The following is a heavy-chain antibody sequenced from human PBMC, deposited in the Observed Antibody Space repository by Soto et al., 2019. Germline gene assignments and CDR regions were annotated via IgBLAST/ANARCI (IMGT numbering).Heavy chain of an antibody. D-gene: IGHD2-15*01. V-gene: IGHV3-30-3*01. Sequence: QVQLVESGGGVVQPGRSLRLSCAASGFTFSSYARHWVRQAPGKGLEWVAVISYDGSNKYYADSVKGRFTISRDNSKNTLYLQMNSLRAEDTAVYYCARVPSSSGRALFDYWGQGTLVTVSS. CDR3: ARVPSSSGRALFDY. J-gene: IGHJ4*02. CDR1: GFTFSSYA. CDR2: ISYDGSNK.